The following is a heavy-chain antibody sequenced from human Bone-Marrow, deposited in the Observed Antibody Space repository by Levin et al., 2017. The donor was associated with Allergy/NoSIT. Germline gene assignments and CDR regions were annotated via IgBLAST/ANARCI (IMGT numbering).Heavy chain of an antibody. CDR3: ARDRTNGILTNYGMDV. J-gene: IGHJ6*02. V-gene: IGHV3-21*04. CDR2: ISSSSSNI. D-gene: IGHD3-9*01. CDR1: GFNFSIYG. Sequence: GGSLRLSCAASGFNFSIYGMNWVRQAPGKGLEWVSSISSSSSNIYHADPLKGRFTISRDNAKNSRYLQMKSLRAEDTAVYYCARDRTNGILTNYGMDVWGQGPTVTVSS.